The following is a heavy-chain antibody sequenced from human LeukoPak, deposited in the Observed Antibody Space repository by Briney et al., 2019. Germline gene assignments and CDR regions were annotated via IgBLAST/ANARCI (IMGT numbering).Heavy chain of an antibody. CDR1: GFTFSDYH. Sequence: PGGSLRLSCAASGFTFSDYHMTWLRQAPGKGPEGVSYITHSGTSKYYANSVKGRFIISRDNAKNSLYLQMSSLRAEDTAVYYCARDLSSGSYGLDWGQGTLVTVSS. D-gene: IGHD3-10*01. V-gene: IGHV3-11*01. CDR2: ITHSGTSK. CDR3: ARDLSSGSYGLD. J-gene: IGHJ4*02.